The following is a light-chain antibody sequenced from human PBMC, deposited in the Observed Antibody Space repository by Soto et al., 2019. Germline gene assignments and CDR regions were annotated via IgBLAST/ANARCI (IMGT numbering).Light chain of an antibody. V-gene: IGLV1-44*01. J-gene: IGLJ2*01. CDR2: SDN. CDR3: ATWDDSLNGPV. CDR1: SSNIGGNT. Sequence: QSVLTQPPSASGTPGQRVTISCSGSSSNIGGNTVNWYQHLPGTAPKLLMYSDNQQPSGVPDRFSGSKSGTSASLAISGLQSEDEADYYCATWDDSLNGPVFGGGTQLTVL.